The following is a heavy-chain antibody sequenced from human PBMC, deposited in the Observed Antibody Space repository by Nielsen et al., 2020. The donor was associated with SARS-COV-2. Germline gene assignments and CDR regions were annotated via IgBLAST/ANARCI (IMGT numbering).Heavy chain of an antibody. J-gene: IGHJ4*02. CDR1: GYTFTHYY. CDR3: ARDRRAEIDY. CDR2: INPSDGDT. V-gene: IGHV1-46*01. Sequence: ASVKVSCKASGYTFTHYYIYWVRQALGQGLEWMGMINPSDGDTSYAQKLQGRVTMTTDTSTSTAYMELRSLRSDDTAVYYCARDRRAEIDYWGQGTLVTVSS.